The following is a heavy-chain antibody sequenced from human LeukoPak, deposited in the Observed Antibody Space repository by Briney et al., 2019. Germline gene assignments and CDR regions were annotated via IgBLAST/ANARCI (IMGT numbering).Heavy chain of an antibody. CDR3: ARGGQYCGGDCYLDY. CDR1: GFTFSSYS. Sequence: GGSLRLSCAASGFTFSSYSMNWVRQAPGKGLEGVSYISSSSSTIYYADSVKGRFTISRDNAKNSLYLQMNSLRAEDTAVYYCARGGQYCGGDCYLDYWGQGTLVTVSS. V-gene: IGHV3-48*01. J-gene: IGHJ4*02. D-gene: IGHD2-21*02. CDR2: ISSSSSTI.